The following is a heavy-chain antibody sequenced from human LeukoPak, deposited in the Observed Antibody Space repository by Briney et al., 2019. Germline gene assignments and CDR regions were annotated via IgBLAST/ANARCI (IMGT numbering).Heavy chain of an antibody. CDR2: INPNNGNT. CDR3: ARVGYDSSGHHRYAFDI. J-gene: IGHJ3*02. D-gene: IGHD3-22*01. CDR1: GYTFTRYG. V-gene: IGHV1-18*01. Sequence: ASVKVSFKASGYTFTRYGISWVRQAPGQGLEWMGWINPNNGNTNYVQKLQGRVTMTTDTSTSTAYMELRSLRSDDTAVYYCARVGYDSSGHHRYAFDIWGQGTMVTVSS.